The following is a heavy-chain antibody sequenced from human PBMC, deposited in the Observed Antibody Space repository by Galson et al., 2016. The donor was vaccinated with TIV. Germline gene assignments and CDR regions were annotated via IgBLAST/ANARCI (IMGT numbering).Heavy chain of an antibody. CDR1: GHNFTAYY. Sequence: VKFSCKVSGHNFTAYYMHWTQQAPGKGFEWMGHVDPEDGKTKYAAKFQGRVTMTADTSTDTAYMELSYLRSEDTAIYYCTTVRLRGSGGMDVWGQGTTVIVSS. CDR3: TTVRLRGSGGMDV. CDR2: VDPEDGKT. V-gene: IGHV1-69-2*01. D-gene: IGHD2-8*01. J-gene: IGHJ6*02.